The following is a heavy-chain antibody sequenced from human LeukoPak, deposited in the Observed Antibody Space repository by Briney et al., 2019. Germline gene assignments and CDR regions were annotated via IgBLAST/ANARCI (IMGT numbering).Heavy chain of an antibody. J-gene: IGHJ5*02. Sequence: KPSETLSLTCTVSGGSISSSSYYWGWIRQPPGKGLEWIGSIYYSGSTYYNPSLKSRVTISVDTSKNQFSLKLSSVTAAATAVYYWARPGVYDFGSVYYPENGFDPGGQGTLVTVSS. D-gene: IGHD3-3*01. CDR2: IYYSGST. V-gene: IGHV4-39*01. CDR1: GGSISSSSYY. CDR3: ARPGVYDFGSVYYPENGFDP.